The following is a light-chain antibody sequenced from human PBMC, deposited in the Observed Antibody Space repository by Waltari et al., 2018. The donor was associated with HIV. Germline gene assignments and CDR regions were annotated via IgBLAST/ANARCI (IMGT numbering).Light chain of an antibody. CDR2: DVS. CDR3: SSYASGSSIWV. CDR1: SGDIGGYNY. Sequence: QSALTQPASVSGSPGQSITISCTVTSGDIGGYNYVSWYQQHPDKAPKFLIYDVSSRPSGVSTRFYGSKSGNTASLTISGLQAEDEAEYYCSSYASGSSIWVFGGGTKLTVL. J-gene: IGLJ3*02. V-gene: IGLV2-14*03.